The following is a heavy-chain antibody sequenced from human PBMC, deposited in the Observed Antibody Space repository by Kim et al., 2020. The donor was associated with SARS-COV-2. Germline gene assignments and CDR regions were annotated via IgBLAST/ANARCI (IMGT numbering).Heavy chain of an antibody. D-gene: IGHD3-10*01. CDR2: ISYDGNNK. CDR3: AKALLRGVNFYYYGMDV. Sequence: GGSLRLSCAASGFTFSTYGMHWVRQAPGKGLEWVALISYDGNNKYYVDSIKGRFTISRDNSENTLYLQMNSLRAEDTAVYYCAKALLRGVNFYYYGMDV. V-gene: IGHV3-30*18. J-gene: IGHJ6*01. CDR1: GFTFSTYG.